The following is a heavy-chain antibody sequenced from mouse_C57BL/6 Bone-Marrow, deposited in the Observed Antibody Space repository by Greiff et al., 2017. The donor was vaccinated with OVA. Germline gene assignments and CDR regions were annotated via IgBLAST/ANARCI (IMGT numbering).Heavy chain of an antibody. Sequence: VQLQQSGAELVRPGTSVKVSCKASGYAFTNYLIEWVKQRPGQGLEWIGVINPGSGGTNYNEKFKGKATLTADTSSSTAYMQLSSLTSEDSAVYFCAKCPLLRSFDYWGLGTPLTGSS. CDR3: AKCPLLRSFDY. D-gene: IGHD1-1*01. CDR1: GYAFTNYL. J-gene: IGHJ2*01. CDR2: INPGSGGT. V-gene: IGHV1-54*01.